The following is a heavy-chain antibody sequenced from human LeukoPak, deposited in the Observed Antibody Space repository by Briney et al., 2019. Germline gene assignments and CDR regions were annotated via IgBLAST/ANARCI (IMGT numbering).Heavy chain of an antibody. CDR3: AARRGDY. V-gene: IGHV3-7*01. J-gene: IGHJ4*02. Sequence: GGSLRLSCAASGFSFSSYWMSWVRQAPGKGLEWVANINQDGSDKYYVDSVKGRFTVSRDNAQNSLYLQMDSLRADDTAIYYCAARRGDYWGQGTLVTVSS. CDR1: GFSFSSYW. CDR2: INQDGSDK.